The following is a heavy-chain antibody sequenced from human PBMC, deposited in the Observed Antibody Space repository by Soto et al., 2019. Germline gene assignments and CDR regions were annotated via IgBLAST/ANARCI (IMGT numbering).Heavy chain of an antibody. CDR2: LYYTGDT. J-gene: IGHJ4*02. V-gene: IGHV4-39*01. Sequence: QLHLQESGPGLVKRSETLSLTCSVSGGSISDASYYWAWIRQSPGKGLEWIGTLYYTGDTYYNVSLQSRVSISADTSKIQFSLTLTSVSAADTAFYFFCITQIAAYANWGQVILVTVYS. CDR1: GGSISDASYY. D-gene: IGHD6-13*01. CDR3: CITQIAAYAN.